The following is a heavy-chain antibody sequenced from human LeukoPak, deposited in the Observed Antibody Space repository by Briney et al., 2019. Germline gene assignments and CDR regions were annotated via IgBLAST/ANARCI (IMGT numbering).Heavy chain of an antibody. CDR1: GYTFTSYA. V-gene: IGHV1-3*01. Sequence: RRASVKVSCKASGYTFTSYAMHWGRQAPGQRLKWRGWINAGNGNTRYSQNFQGRVTFTRDNSASTAYMELSSLRSEDTAVYYCARTYSGYDYYFDYWGQGTLVTVSS. J-gene: IGHJ4*02. CDR3: ARTYSGYDYYFDY. D-gene: IGHD5-12*01. CDR2: INAGNGNT.